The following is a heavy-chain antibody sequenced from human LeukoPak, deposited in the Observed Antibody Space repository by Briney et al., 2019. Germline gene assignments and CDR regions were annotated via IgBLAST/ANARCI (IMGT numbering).Heavy chain of an antibody. Sequence: GGSLRLSCAASGFTFSSYAMSWVRQAPGKGLEWVSAIGGSGGSTYYADSVKGRFTISRDNSKNTLYLQMNSLRAEDTAVYYCAKATVATLRGGYYFDYWGQGTLVTVSP. D-gene: IGHD5-12*01. CDR2: IGGSGGST. J-gene: IGHJ4*02. V-gene: IGHV3-23*01. CDR3: AKATVATLRGGYYFDY. CDR1: GFTFSSYA.